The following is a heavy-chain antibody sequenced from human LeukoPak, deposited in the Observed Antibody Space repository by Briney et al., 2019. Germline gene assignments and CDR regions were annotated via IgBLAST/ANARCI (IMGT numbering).Heavy chain of an antibody. CDR1: RSTFNSYA. Sequence: PGGSLRLSCAASRSTFNSYAMSWVRQAPGEGLEWVSVIGGSNGITFYVGSVKGRFTISRDNSKDTLYLQMNSLRAEDTAVYYCARNENSGWGYFDYWGQGTLVTVSS. J-gene: IGHJ4*02. V-gene: IGHV3-23*01. D-gene: IGHD5-12*01. CDR3: ARNENSGWGYFDY. CDR2: IGGSNGIT.